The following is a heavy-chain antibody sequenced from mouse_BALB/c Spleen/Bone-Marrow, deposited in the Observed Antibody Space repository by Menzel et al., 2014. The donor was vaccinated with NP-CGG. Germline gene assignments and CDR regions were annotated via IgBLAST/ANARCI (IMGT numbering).Heavy chain of an antibody. D-gene: IGHD3-1*01. CDR3: ARDSSGYFDY. J-gene: IGHJ2*01. Sequence: EVMLVESGGGLVKPGGSLKLPCAASGFTFSYYGMSWVRQSPEKRLEWVAEISSGGSYTYYPDTVTGRFTISRDNAKNTLYLEMSSLRSEDTAMYYCARDSSGYFDYWGQGTTLTVSS. V-gene: IGHV5-9-4*01. CDR1: GFTFSYYG. CDR2: ISSGGSYT.